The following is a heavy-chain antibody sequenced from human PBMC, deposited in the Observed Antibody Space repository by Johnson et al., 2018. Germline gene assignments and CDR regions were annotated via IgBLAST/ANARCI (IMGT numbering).Heavy chain of an antibody. CDR1: GFTFSNAW. D-gene: IGHD3-3*01. J-gene: IGHJ6*03. CDR3: TTSTEWLFSFGYFYMDV. Sequence: VQLVESGGGLVKPGGSLRLSCAASGFTFSNAWMNWVRQAPGTGLEWVGRIKSKNDGGTTDYAAPVKGRLTISRDDSKSTRYLQFKSLKTEDTAVYYCTTSTEWLFSFGYFYMDVWGKGTTVTVSS. CDR2: IKSKNDGGTT. V-gene: IGHV3-15*07.